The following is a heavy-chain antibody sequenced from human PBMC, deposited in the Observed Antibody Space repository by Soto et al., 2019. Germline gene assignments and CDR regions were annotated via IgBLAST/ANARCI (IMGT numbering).Heavy chain of an antibody. Sequence: QVQLVQSGAEVKKPGASVKVSCKASGYTFPSYDINGVRQATGQGLEWMGWMNPNSGNTGYAQKFQGRVTMTRNTSISTAYMELSSLRSEDTAVYCCARERTGTTSMDVWGQGTTVTVSS. CDR2: MNPNSGNT. J-gene: IGHJ6*02. V-gene: IGHV1-8*01. CDR1: GYTFPSYD. D-gene: IGHD1-1*01. CDR3: ARERTGTTSMDV.